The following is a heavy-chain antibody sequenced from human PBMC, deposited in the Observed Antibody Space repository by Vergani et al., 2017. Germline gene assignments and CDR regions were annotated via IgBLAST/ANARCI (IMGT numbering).Heavy chain of an antibody. J-gene: IGHJ4*02. CDR2: IWYDGSNK. V-gene: IGHV3-33*01. Sequence: VQLLESGGGLVQPGGSLRLSCAASGFTFSSYGMHWVRQAPGKGLEWVTVIWYDGSNKYYADSVKGRFTISRDNSKSTLYLQMNSLRAEDTAVYYCAASGPVSGTFDYWGQGTLVTVSS. D-gene: IGHD6-19*01. CDR3: AASGPVSGTFDY. CDR1: GFTFSSYG.